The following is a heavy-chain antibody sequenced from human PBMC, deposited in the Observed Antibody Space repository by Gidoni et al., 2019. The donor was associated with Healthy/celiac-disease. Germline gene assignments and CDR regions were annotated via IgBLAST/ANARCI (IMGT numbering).Heavy chain of an antibody. J-gene: IGHJ6*02. CDR2: IKPSGGST. D-gene: IGHD3-3*01. V-gene: IGHV1-46*01. Sequence: QVHLVQSGAEVKKPGASVKVSCKASGYTITSHYMHWVRQAPGQGLEWMGIIKPSGGSTNYAQKFQGRVTMGRDTSTSTVYMELSSLRSEDTAVYYCATARWLPHDFYYGMDVWGQGTTVTVSS. CDR1: GYTITSHY. CDR3: ATARWLPHDFYYGMDV.